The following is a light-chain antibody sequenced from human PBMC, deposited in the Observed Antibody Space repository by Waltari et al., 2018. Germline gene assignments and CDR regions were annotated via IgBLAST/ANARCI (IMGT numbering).Light chain of an antibody. CDR2: YDS. CDR1: KIGSKS. J-gene: IGLJ2*01. CDR3: LVWHSTIDHQGV. V-gene: IGLV3-21*04. Sequence: SYVVTQSPSVSVAPGETARITCGGDKIGSKSLHWYQQRPGQAPVLVISYDSARPSGIPERFSGSNSGNTATLTISWVEAEDEADYYCLVWHSTIDHQGVFGGGTKLTVL.